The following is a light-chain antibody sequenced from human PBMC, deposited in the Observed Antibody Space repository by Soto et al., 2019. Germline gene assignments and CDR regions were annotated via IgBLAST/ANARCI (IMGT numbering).Light chain of an antibody. CDR2: DTS. CDR3: LLSYSGPRGV. CDR1: TGAVTSGHY. V-gene: IGLV7-46*01. Sequence: QTVVTQEPSLTVSPGGTVTLTCGSSTGAVTSGHYPYWFQQRPGQAPRTPIYDTSYRHSWTPARFSGSLLGGKAALTLSGAQADDEAYYYCLLSYSGPRGVFGTGTKLTVL. J-gene: IGLJ1*01.